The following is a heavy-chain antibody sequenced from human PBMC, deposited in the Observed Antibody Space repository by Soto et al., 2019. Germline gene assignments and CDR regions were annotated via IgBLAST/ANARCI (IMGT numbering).Heavy chain of an antibody. CDR1: GGSISTYY. V-gene: IGHV4-59*01. CDR3: ARATYYYDRSGYLYYFDY. D-gene: IGHD3-22*01. CDR2: IYYSGST. Sequence: QVQLQESGPGLVKPSETLSLTCTVSGGSISTYYWSWIRQPPGKGLEWIGYIYYSGSTNYNPSLKSRVSTSVDTSKNRFSLKRSSVTAADTAVYYCARATYYYDRSGYLYYFDYSGQGTLVSVSS. J-gene: IGHJ4*02.